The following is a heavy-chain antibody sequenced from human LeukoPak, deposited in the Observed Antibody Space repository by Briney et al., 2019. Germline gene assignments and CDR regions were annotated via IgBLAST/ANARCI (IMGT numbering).Heavy chain of an antibody. J-gene: IGHJ4*02. CDR3: TRQVLAAAGKQD. Sequence: GGSLRLSCAASGFTSSGSAMHWVRQASGKGLEWVGRIRSKANSYATAYAASVKGRFTISRDDSKNTAYLQMNSLKTEDTAVYYCTRQVLAAAGKQDWGQGTLVTVSS. V-gene: IGHV3-73*01. CDR2: IRSKANSYAT. CDR1: GFTSSGSA. D-gene: IGHD6-13*01.